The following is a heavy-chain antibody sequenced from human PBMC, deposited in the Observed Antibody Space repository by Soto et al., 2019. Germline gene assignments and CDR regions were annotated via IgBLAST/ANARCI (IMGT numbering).Heavy chain of an antibody. V-gene: IGHV1-18*01. CDR1: GYTFTSYG. Sequence: QVQLVQSGAEVKKPGASVKVSCKASGYTFTSYGISWVRQAPGQGLEWMGWISAYNGNTNYAQKLQSRVTMTTDTSTRTAYMELRGPRSDDRGVYYCARRDAYVYSDYELGGGSFDYWGQGTLVTVSS. D-gene: IGHD5-12*01. J-gene: IGHJ4*02. CDR2: ISAYNGNT. CDR3: ARRDAYVYSDYELGGGSFDY.